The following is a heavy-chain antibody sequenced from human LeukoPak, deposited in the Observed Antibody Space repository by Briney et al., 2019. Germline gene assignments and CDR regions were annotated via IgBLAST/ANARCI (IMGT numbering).Heavy chain of an antibody. CDR2: VWPGDSDT. CDR1: GYSFTSYW. V-gene: IGHV5-51*01. J-gene: IGHJ3*01. CDR3: ARHPDALDF. Sequence: GESLKISCKGSGYSFTSYWIGWVRQMPGKGLEWMRIVWPGDSDTTYSPSFQGQVTISADKSINTAYLQWSSLKASDTAMYYCARHPDALDFWGQGTMVTVSS.